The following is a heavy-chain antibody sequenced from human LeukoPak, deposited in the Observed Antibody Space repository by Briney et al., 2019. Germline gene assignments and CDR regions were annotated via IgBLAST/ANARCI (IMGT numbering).Heavy chain of an antibody. D-gene: IGHD5-12*01. Sequence: SETLSLTCTVSGGSISDYYWTWIRQPPGKGLEWIGYIYYSGSTNYNPSLKSRVNISVDTSKNQFSLKLSSGTAADTAVYYCARDYGGSGHSGYVGPWGQGTLVTVSS. J-gene: IGHJ5*02. CDR2: IYYSGST. V-gene: IGHV4-59*01. CDR3: ARDYGGSGHSGYVGP. CDR1: GGSISDYY.